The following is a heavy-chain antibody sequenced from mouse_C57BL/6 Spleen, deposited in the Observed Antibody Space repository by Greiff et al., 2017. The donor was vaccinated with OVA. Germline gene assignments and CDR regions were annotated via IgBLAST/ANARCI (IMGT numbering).Heavy chain of an antibody. J-gene: IGHJ1*03. D-gene: IGHD1-1*01. Sequence: VQLQQPGAELVRPGSSVKLSCKASGYTFTSSWMHWVKQRPIQGLEWIGNIDPSDSETHYNQKFKDKATLTVDKSSSTAYMQLSSLTSEDSAVYYCARDYYGSSHWYFDVWGTGTTVTVSS. CDR1: GYTFTSSW. CDR2: IDPSDSET. V-gene: IGHV1-52*01. CDR3: ARDYYGSSHWYFDV.